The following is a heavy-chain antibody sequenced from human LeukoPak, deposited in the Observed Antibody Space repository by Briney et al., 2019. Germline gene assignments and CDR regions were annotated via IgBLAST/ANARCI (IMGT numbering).Heavy chain of an antibody. CDR2: IIPIFGTA. Sequence: SVKVSCKASGGTFSSYAISWVRQAPGQGLEWMGGIIPIFGTANYAQKFQGGVTITADESTGTAYMELSSLRSEDTAVYYCARVPSTVTTRPTGRGTTYYSYFHAMDVWGQGTTVTVSS. D-gene: IGHD4-17*01. CDR1: GGTFSSYA. V-gene: IGHV1-69*13. CDR3: ARVPSTVTTRPTGRGTTYYSYFHAMDV. J-gene: IGHJ6*02.